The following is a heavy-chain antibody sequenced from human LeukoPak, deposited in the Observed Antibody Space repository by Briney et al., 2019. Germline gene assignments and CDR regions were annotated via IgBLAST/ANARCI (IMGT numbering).Heavy chain of an antibody. J-gene: IGHJ4*02. Sequence: SSETLSLTCTVSGGSISTSNYYWGWIRQPPGKGLEWIGSIYYSGSTYYNPSLKSRVTISVDTSKNQFSLKLSSVTAADTAVYYCARGGSSWYYFDYWGQGTLVTVSS. CDR2: IYYSGST. V-gene: IGHV4-39*07. D-gene: IGHD6-13*01. CDR3: ARGGSSWYYFDY. CDR1: GGSISTSNYY.